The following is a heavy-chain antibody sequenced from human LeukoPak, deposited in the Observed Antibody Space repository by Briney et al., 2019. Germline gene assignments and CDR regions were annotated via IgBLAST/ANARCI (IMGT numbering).Heavy chain of an antibody. D-gene: IGHD3-16*01. Sequence: GGSLRLSCAASGFTFSSYAMTWVRQAPGKGLEWVSAISGSGGSTYYADSVKGRFTISRDNSKNTLYLQMNSLRAEDTAVYYCAKDLSLRGYCDYWGQGTLVTSSS. V-gene: IGHV3-23*01. CDR1: GFTFSSYA. CDR3: AKDLSLRGYCDY. J-gene: IGHJ4*02. CDR2: ISGSGGST.